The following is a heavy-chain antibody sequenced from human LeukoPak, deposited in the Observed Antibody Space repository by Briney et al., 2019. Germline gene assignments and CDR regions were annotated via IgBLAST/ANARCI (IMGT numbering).Heavy chain of an antibody. CDR3: ANGGAHGDYVDY. CDR1: GFTFSSYA. J-gene: IGHJ4*02. D-gene: IGHD4-17*01. CDR2: ISGSGGST. Sequence: PGGSLRLSCAASGFTFSSYAMSWVRQAPGQGLEWVSAISGSGGSTYYADSVKGRFTISRDNSKNTLYLQMNSLRAEDTAVYYCANGGAHGDYVDYWGQGTLVTVSS. V-gene: IGHV3-23*01.